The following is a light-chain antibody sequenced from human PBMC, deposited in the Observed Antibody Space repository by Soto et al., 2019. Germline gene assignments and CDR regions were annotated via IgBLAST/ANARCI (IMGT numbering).Light chain of an antibody. CDR2: WAS. V-gene: IGKV4-1*01. CDR3: QQYYSTPWG. Sequence: DIVMTQSPDSLAVSLGERATINCKSSQSVLYSSNNKNYLAWYQQKLGQPPKLLIYWASTRESGVPDRFSGSGSGTDFTLTISSLQAEDVAVYYCQQYYSTPWGFGQGTKVDIK. CDR1: QSVLYSSNNKNY. J-gene: IGKJ1*01.